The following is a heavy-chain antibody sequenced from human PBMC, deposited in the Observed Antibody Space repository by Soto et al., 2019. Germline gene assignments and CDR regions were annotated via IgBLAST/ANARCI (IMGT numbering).Heavy chain of an antibody. D-gene: IGHD3-22*01. Sequence: GGSLRLSCAASGFTFSSYAMSWVCQAPGKGLEWVSAISGSGGSTYYADSVKGRFTISRDNSKNTLYLQMNSLRDEDTAVYYCAGDSSGYKPPYYYYYGMDVWGQGTTVTVSS. CDR1: GFTFSSYA. V-gene: IGHV3-23*01. J-gene: IGHJ6*02. CDR3: AGDSSGYKPPYYYYYGMDV. CDR2: ISGSGGST.